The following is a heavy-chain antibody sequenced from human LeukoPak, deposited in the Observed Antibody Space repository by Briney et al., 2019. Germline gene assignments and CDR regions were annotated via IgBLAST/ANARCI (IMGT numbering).Heavy chain of an antibody. CDR2: IYSGGGT. CDR3: ARAGQLRYMDV. V-gene: IGHV3-66*01. CDR1: GLTVSTNY. J-gene: IGHJ6*03. Sequence: GGSLRLSCAASGLTVSTNYMSWVRQAPGKGLEWVSVIYSGGGTHYADSVKGRFTISRDNAKNSLFLQMNSLRADDTAIYYCARAGQLRYMDVWGKGTAVTVSS.